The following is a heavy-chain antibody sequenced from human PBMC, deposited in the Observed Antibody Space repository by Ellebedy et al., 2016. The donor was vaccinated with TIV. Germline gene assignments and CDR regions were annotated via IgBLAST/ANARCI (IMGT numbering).Heavy chain of an antibody. D-gene: IGHD6-19*01. CDR3: ARYISHWSLAY. CDR1: GYSFTTYW. V-gene: IGHV5-51*01. Sequence: GESLKISCKGSGYSFTTYWIGWVRQMPGKGLEWMGIINAGDSETRYRPSFEGQVTISVDKSISTAYLQWSSLKASDSAMYYCARYISHWSLAYWGQGTLVTVSS. J-gene: IGHJ4*02. CDR2: INAGDSET.